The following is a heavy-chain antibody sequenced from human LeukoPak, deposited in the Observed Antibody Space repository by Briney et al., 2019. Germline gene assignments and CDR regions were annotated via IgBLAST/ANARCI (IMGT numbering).Heavy chain of an antibody. CDR3: ATTPGGGAVAGQYYYYYYMDV. D-gene: IGHD6-19*01. CDR2: INPSGGST. CDR1: GYTFTDYY. V-gene: IGHV1-46*01. J-gene: IGHJ6*03. Sequence: ASVKVSCKASGYTFTDYYMHWLRQAPGQGLEWMGIINPSGGSTSYAQKFQGRVTMTRDMSTSTVYMELSSLRSEDTAVYYCATTPGGGAVAGQYYYYYYMDVWGKGTTVTVSS.